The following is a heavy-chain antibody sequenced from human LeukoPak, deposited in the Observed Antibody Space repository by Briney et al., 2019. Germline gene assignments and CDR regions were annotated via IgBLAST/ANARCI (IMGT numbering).Heavy chain of an antibody. V-gene: IGHV3-74*01. CDR3: AREKWELRAFDI. D-gene: IGHD1-26*01. Sequence: GGSLRLSCAASGFTFSSYWMHWVRQAPGKGLVWVSRINTDGSSTSYADSVKGRFTISRDNAKNTLYLQMNSLRAEDTAVYYCAREKWELRAFDIWGQGTMVTVSS. CDR1: GFTFSSYW. CDR2: INTDGSST. J-gene: IGHJ3*02.